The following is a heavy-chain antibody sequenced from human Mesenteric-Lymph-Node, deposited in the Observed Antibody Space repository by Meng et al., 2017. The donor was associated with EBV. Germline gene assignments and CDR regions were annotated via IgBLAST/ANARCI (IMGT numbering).Heavy chain of an antibody. CDR2: INHGGST. Sequence: VQLQEWGAGLLKPSATLSLTCGVYGGSLSGYYWNWIRQPPGKGLEWIGDINHGGSTSYNPSLKSRVTISVDTSKNEFSLKMTSVTAADTAVYYCARDRHFDPWGQGTLVTVSS. J-gene: IGHJ5*02. V-gene: IGHV4-34*01. CDR1: GGSLSGYY. CDR3: ARDRHFDP.